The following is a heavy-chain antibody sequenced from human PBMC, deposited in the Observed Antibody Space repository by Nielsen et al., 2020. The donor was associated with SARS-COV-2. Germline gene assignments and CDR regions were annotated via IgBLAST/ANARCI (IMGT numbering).Heavy chain of an antibody. Sequence: GKSLKISCAASGFTFSSYGMHWVRQAPGKGLEWVAVIWYDGSNKYYADSVKGRFTISRDNSKNTLYLQMNSLRAEDTAVYYCARDIREDPAAGEFEYWGQGTLVTVSS. CDR2: IWYDGSNK. V-gene: IGHV3-33*01. J-gene: IGHJ4*02. CDR1: GFTFSSYG. CDR3: ARDIREDPAAGEFEY. D-gene: IGHD6-13*01.